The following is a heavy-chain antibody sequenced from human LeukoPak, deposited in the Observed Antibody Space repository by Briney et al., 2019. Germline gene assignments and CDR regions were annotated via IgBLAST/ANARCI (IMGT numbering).Heavy chain of an antibody. CDR2: INHSGST. V-gene: IGHV4-34*01. CDR1: GGSFSGYY. D-gene: IGHD3-9*01. J-gene: IGHJ4*02. CDR3: ARNKRYFDWVTDY. Sequence: SETLSLTCAVYGGSFSGYYWSWIRQPPGKGLEWIGEINHSGSTNYNPSLKSRVTISVDTSKNQFSLKLSSVTAADTAVYYCARNKRYFDWVTDYWGQEALVTVSS.